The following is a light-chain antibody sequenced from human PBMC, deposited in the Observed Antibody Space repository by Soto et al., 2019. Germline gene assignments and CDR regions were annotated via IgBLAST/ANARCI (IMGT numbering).Light chain of an antibody. V-gene: IGKV2-24*01. Sequence: EIVMTQTPLSSPVTLGQPASISCSSSRSLVHSDGGTYLSWLHQRPGQPPRLLIYKISNRFPGVPDRFSGSGAGTHFTLKISRVEADDVGVYYCVQATHLPLTFGGGTRVDLK. J-gene: IGKJ4*01. CDR1: RSLVHSDGGTY. CDR3: VQATHLPLT. CDR2: KIS.